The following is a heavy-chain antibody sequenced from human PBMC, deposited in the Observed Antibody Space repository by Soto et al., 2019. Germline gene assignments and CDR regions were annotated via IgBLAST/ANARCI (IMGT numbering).Heavy chain of an antibody. J-gene: IGHJ3*01. CDR3: ARGGTSGWLKGAYDV. V-gene: IGHV1-69*01. Sequence: QVQLVQSGAEVKKPGSSVKVSCKASGGTLNKHAITWVRRAPGQGLAWMGGIIPMFGIPNYPQKFQGRVTIPPDDSTNKSHMELHSLESDDTAVYYCARGGTSGWLKGAYDVWGQGTMVTVSS. CDR2: IIPMFGIP. CDR1: GGTLNKHA. D-gene: IGHD6-13*01.